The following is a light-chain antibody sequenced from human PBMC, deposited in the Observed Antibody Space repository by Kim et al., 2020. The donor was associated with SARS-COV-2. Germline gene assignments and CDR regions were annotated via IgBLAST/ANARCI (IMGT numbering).Light chain of an antibody. Sequence: QSALTQPRSVSGSPGQSVTISCTGTSSDVSAYNSVSWFQQHPGKAPKLMIYDVSRRPSGVPDRFSGSKSGNTASLTISGLQAEDEADYYCCSYAGSYTLVFGGGTQLTVL. V-gene: IGLV2-11*01. CDR1: SSDVSAYNS. CDR3: CSYAGSYTLV. J-gene: IGLJ2*01. CDR2: DVS.